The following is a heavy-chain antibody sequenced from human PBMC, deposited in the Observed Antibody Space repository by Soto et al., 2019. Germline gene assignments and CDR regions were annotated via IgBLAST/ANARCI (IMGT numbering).Heavy chain of an antibody. D-gene: IGHD3-10*01. CDR3: ARSFRGVLIEFDY. CDR2: IRGSGDST. Sequence: GGSLRLSCAASGFSFSINAMSWVRQAPGKGLEWVSAIRGSGDSTYYADSVKGRFTISRDNSKNTLFLQMNSLRAEDTAVYYCARSFRGVLIEFDYWGQGTLVTGSS. V-gene: IGHV3-23*01. CDR1: GFSFSINA. J-gene: IGHJ4*02.